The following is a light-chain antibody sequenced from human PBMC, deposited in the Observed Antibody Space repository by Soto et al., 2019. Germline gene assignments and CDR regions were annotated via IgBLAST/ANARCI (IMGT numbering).Light chain of an antibody. J-gene: IGKJ4*01. CDR2: DAS. CDR1: QSVSSY. V-gene: IGKV3-11*01. CDR3: QQRSNWPPLT. Sequence: EIVLTQSPATLSLSPGERATLSCRASQSVSSYLAWYQQKPGQAPRLLIYDASNRATVIPARFSGRGSGTDFTLTISSLEPEDFAVYYCQQRSNWPPLTFGGGTKVEIK.